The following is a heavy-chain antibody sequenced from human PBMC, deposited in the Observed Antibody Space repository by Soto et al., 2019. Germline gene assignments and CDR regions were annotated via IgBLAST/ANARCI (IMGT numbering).Heavy chain of an antibody. CDR1: GGSISSSSYY. Sequence: SETLSLTCTVSGGSISSSSYYWGWFRQPPGKGLEWIGSIYYSGSTYYNPSLKSRVTISVDTSKNQFSLKLSSVTAADTAVYYCARREGISLDVWGQGTTVTVSS. CDR2: IYYSGST. V-gene: IGHV4-39*01. J-gene: IGHJ6*02. D-gene: IGHD2-2*01. CDR3: ARREGISLDV.